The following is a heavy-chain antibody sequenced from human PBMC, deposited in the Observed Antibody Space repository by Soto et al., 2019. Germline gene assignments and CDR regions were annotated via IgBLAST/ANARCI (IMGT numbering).Heavy chain of an antibody. J-gene: IGHJ4*02. V-gene: IGHV3-30-3*01. CDR2: ISFDGSSE. CDR3: GRSITRHDPFDY. CDR1: GFTFTHYA. D-gene: IGHD3-3*01. Sequence: QVQLVESGGGVVQPGSSLRLSCEASGFTFTHYAMHWVRQAPGKGLEWVAVISFDGSSEYYADSVKGRFSILRDNSNNKVHLQMDSLRAEDTAVYYCGRSITRHDPFDYWGQGTLVTVSS.